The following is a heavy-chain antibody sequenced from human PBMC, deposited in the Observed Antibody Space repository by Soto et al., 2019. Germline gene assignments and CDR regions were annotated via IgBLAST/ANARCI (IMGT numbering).Heavy chain of an antibody. CDR2: ISGSGGST. Sequence: PGGSLRLSCAASGFTFSSYAMSWVRQAPGKGLEWVSAISGSGGSTYYADSVKGRFTISRDNSKNTLYLQMNSLRAEDTAVYYCAKDRPIEYSSSQLPYGMDVWGQGTTVTVSS. V-gene: IGHV3-23*01. CDR1: GFTFSSYA. CDR3: AKDRPIEYSSSQLPYGMDV. J-gene: IGHJ6*02. D-gene: IGHD6-6*01.